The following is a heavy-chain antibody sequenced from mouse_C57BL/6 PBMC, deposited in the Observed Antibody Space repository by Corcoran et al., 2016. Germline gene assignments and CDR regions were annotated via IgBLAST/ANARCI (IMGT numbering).Heavy chain of an antibody. V-gene: IGHV1-26*01. CDR3: ARRDLFYWYFDV. Sequence: EVQLQQSGPELVKPGASVKISCKASGYTFTDYYMNWVKQSHGKSLEWIGDINPNNGGTSYNQKFKGKATLTVDKSSSTAYMELRSLTSEDSAVYYCARRDLFYWYFDVWGTGTTVTVSS. CDR2: INPNNGGT. CDR1: GYTFTDYY. J-gene: IGHJ1*03.